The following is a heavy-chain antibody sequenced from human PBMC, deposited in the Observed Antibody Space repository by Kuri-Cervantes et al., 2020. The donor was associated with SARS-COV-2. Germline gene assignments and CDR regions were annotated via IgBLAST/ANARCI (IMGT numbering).Heavy chain of an antibody. D-gene: IGHD4-17*01. Sequence: SETLSLTCTVSGGSISSYYWSWIRQPPGKGLEWIGEINHSGSTNYNPSLKSRVTISVDTSKNQFSLKLSSVTAADTAVYCCARCSYGDHNWFDPWGQGTLVTVSS. J-gene: IGHJ5*02. CDR2: INHSGST. V-gene: IGHV4-34*01. CDR1: GGSISSYY. CDR3: ARCSYGDHNWFDP.